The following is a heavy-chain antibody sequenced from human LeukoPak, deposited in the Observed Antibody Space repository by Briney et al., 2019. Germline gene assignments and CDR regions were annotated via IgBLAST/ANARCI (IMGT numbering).Heavy chain of an antibody. CDR2: IYHSGST. CDR1: GGSFSGYY. D-gene: IGHD6-25*01. V-gene: IGHV4-34*01. J-gene: IGHJ5*02. Sequence: SETLSLTCAVYGGSFSGYYWRWIRQPPGKGLEWIGEIYHSGSTNYNPSLKSRVTISVDTSKNQFSLKLSSVSAADTAVYYCARGEAARRWFDPWGQGTLVTVSS. CDR3: ARGEAARRWFDP.